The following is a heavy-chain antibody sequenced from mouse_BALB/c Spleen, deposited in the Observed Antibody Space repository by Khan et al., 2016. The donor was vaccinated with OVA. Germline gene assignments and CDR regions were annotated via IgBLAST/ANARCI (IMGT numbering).Heavy chain of an antibody. CDR2: IWDGGSK. J-gene: IGHJ4*01. V-gene: IGHV2-6-5*01. CDR3: AKDPPYYGMYY. Sequence: QVQLQQSGPGLVAPSQSLSITCTVSGFSLTDYAVSWIRQPPGKGLEWLGVIWDGGSKYYNSVIKSRMSISKDNYKSQVVLKGNSLQTDDTARYYCAKDPPYYGMYYGGQGTSVTVSS. CDR1: GFSLTDYA.